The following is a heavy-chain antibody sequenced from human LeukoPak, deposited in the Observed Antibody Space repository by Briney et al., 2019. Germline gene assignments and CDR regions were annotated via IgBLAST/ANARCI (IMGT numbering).Heavy chain of an antibody. Sequence: PGGSLRLSCAAAGFTFGSYGIHWVRQTPGKGLEWVSFIGYDGSNKQFADSAKGRFTISRDNAKNSLYLQMNSLRAEDTAVYYCAREVYYYDSSGWDYWGQGTLVTVSS. V-gene: IGHV3-30*02. CDR3: AREVYYYDSSGWDY. CDR2: IGYDGSNK. J-gene: IGHJ4*02. D-gene: IGHD3-22*01. CDR1: GFTFGSYG.